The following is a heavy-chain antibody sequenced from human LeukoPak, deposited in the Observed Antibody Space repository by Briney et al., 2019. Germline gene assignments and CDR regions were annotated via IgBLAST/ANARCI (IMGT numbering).Heavy chain of an antibody. V-gene: IGHV3-53*01. Sequence: GGSLRLSCAASGFTVSSNYMSWVRQAPGGGLGWVSVIYSGDTTYYADSVKGRFTISRDNSKNTLYLQMNSLRAEDTAVYYCARVLSDSRGWYYFDYWGQGTLVTVSS. J-gene: IGHJ4*02. CDR2: IYSGDTT. CDR3: ARVLSDSRGWYYFDY. D-gene: IGHD6-19*01. CDR1: GFTVSSNY.